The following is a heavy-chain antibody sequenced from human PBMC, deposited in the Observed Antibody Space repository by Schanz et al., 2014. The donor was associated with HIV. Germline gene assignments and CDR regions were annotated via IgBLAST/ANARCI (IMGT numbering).Heavy chain of an antibody. V-gene: IGHV3-33*01. CDR2: IWYDGSNK. Sequence: QVQLVESGGGVVQPGRSLRLSCAASGFTFSNYGMHWVRQAPGKGLEWVALIWYDGSNKYYADSVKGRFTISKDNTKKSLYLQMNTLRANDTAVYYCARKNSFDIWGQGTMVSVSS. J-gene: IGHJ3*02. CDR3: ARKNSFDI. CDR1: GFTFSNYG.